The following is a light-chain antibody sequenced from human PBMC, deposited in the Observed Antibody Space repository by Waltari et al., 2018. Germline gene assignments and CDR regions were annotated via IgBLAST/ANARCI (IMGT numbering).Light chain of an antibody. CDR1: QSVGNY. CDR3: QQRSNWTPHT. Sequence: DIELTQSPATLSLSPGDTATLSCRASQSVGNYLAWYQQKPGQPPRLLIYDASNRATGVPARFRGSGSGTDFTLTISSLEAEDFAVYYCQQRSNWTPHTFGQGARLEIK. V-gene: IGKV3-11*01. CDR2: DAS. J-gene: IGKJ2*01.